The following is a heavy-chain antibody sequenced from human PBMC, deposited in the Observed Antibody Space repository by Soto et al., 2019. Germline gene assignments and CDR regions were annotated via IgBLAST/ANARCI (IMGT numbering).Heavy chain of an antibody. J-gene: IGHJ4*02. CDR2: IYYSGST. Sequence: QVQLQESCPGLVKPSETLSLTCTVSGGSISSYYWSWIRQPPGKGLEWIGYIYYSGSTNYNPSLKSRVTISVDTAKNQFSLKLSSVTAADTAVYYCARFYYGLGEDYWGQGTLVTVSS. D-gene: IGHD3-10*01. V-gene: IGHV4-59*01. CDR3: ARFYYGLGEDY. CDR1: GGSISSYY.